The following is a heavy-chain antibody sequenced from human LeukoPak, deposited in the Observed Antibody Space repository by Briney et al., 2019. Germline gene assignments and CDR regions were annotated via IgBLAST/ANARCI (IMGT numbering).Heavy chain of an antibody. J-gene: IGHJ6*02. CDR2: MNPNSGNT. CDR1: GYTFTSYD. Sequence: GASVKVSCKASGYTFTSYDINWVRQATGQGLEWMGWMNPNSGNTGYAQKFQGRVTMTRNTSISTAYMELSSLRSEDTAVYYCARTVPFGGLYYYYYGMDVWGQGTTVTVSS. CDR3: ARTVPFGGLYYYYYGMDV. D-gene: IGHD2-15*01. V-gene: IGHV1-8*01.